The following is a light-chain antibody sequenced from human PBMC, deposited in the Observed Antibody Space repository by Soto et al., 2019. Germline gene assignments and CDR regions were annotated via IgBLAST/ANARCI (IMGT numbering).Light chain of an antibody. CDR1: SSYVGGHNY. CDR2: AVS. CDR3: SSFTDSTDIV. Sequence: QSVLTQPASVSGSPGQSITISCTGTSSYVGGHNYVSWYQQHPGKAPKLMIYAVSTRPTGISNRFSGSKSGNTASLTISGLQPEDEADYYCSSFTDSTDIVFGGGTKLTVL. V-gene: IGLV2-14*01. J-gene: IGLJ3*02.